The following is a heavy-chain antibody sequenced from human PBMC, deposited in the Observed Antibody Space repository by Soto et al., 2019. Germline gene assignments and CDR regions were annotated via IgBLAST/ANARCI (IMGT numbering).Heavy chain of an antibody. J-gene: IGHJ6*02. CDR2: IYYSGST. V-gene: IGHV4-30-4*01. CDR3: ARGSYTIFGVVMDV. CDR1: GGSISSGDYY. D-gene: IGHD3-3*01. Sequence: QVQLQESGPGLVKPSQTLSLTCTVSGGSISSGDYYWSWIRQPPGKGLEWIGYIYYSGSTYYNPPHRSRVTISVDTYNNQFSLKLSSVTAADAAVYYCARGSYTIFGVVMDVWGQGTTVTVSS.